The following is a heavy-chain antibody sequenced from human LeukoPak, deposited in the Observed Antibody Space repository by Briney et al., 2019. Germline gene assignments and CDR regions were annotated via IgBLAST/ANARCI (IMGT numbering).Heavy chain of an antibody. V-gene: IGHV4-59*01. Sequence: PSETLSLTCAVYGGSFSGYYWSWIRQPPGKGLEWIGYIYYSGSTNYNPSLKSRVTISVDTSKNQFSLKLSFVTAADTAVYYCARAPDYGLVDYWGRGTLVTISS. D-gene: IGHD4-17*01. CDR1: GGSFSGYY. J-gene: IGHJ4*02. CDR3: ARAPDYGLVDY. CDR2: IYYSGST.